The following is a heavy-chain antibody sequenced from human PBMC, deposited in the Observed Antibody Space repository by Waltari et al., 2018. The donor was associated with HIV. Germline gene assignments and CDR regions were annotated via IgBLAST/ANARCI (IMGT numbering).Heavy chain of an antibody. CDR1: GFNFNIYA. D-gene: IGHD3-22*01. J-gene: IGHJ4*02. CDR3: VRVDTLYYYDRPDDH. V-gene: IGHV3-30*03. CDR2: RASDGTEK. Sequence: QVQLVESGGGVVQPGRSLRLSCAASGFNFNIYAMHWVRQAPGKGLGGVALRASDGTEKYAHSVRDRFSISRDSSKNTLYLQMNSRRPEDTAMYYCVRVDTLYYYDRPDDHWGQGTLVTVSS.